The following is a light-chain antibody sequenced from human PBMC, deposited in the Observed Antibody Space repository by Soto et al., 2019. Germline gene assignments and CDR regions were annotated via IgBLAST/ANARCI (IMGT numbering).Light chain of an antibody. CDR1: QSVSSSY. CDR3: QQYGSSPPWT. J-gene: IGKJ1*01. V-gene: IGKV3-20*01. CDR2: GAS. Sequence: EVVMRQSPGTLSLSPGERATLSCRASQSVSSSYLAWYQQKPGQAPRLLIYGASSRATGIPDRFSGSVSGTGFTLTISRLEPEDFAVYYCQQYGSSPPWTFGQGTKVEIK.